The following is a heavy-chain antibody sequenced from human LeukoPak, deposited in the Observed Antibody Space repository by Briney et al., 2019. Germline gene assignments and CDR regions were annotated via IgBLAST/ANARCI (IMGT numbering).Heavy chain of an antibody. D-gene: IGHD3-10*01. V-gene: IGHV4-34*01. Sequence: SETLSLTCAVYGGSFSGYYWSWIRQPPGKGLEWIGEINHSGSTNYNPSLKSRVTISVDTSKNQFSLKLSSVTAADTAVYYCARGRRDYGSGSYYWGTFNWFEPWGQGTLVTVSS. CDR2: INHSGST. J-gene: IGHJ5*02. CDR1: GGSFSGYY. CDR3: ARGRRDYGSGSYYWGTFNWFEP.